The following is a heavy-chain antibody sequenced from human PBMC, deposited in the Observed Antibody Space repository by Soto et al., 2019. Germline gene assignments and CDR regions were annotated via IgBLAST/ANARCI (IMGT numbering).Heavy chain of an antibody. V-gene: IGHV3-30-3*01. J-gene: IGHJ6*02. CDR1: GFTFSSYA. Sequence: QVQLVESGGGVVQPGRSLRLSCAASGFTFSSYAMHWVRQAPGKGLEWVAVISYDGSNKYYADSVKGRFTISRDNSKNTLYLQMNSLRAEDTAVYYCARDRPPMVRGGMDVWGQGTTVTVSS. CDR2: ISYDGSNK. CDR3: ARDRPPMVRGGMDV. D-gene: IGHD3-10*01.